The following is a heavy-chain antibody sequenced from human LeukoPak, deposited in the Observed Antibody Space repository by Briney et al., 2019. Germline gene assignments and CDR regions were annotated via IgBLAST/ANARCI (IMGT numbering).Heavy chain of an antibody. CDR2: IYTSGST. CDR1: GGSISSGSYY. CDR3: ARQASDYFYYYMDA. J-gene: IGHJ6*03. Sequence: SQTLSLTCTVSGGSISSGSYYWSWIRQPAGKGLEWIGRIYTSGSTNYNPSLKSRVTISVDTSKNQFSLKLSSVTAADTAVYFCARQASDYFYYYMDAWGKGTTVTVSS. V-gene: IGHV4-61*02.